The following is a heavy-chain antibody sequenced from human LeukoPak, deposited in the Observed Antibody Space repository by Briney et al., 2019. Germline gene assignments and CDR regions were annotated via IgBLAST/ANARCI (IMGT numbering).Heavy chain of an antibody. J-gene: IGHJ6*04. Sequence: SETLSLTCSVSGGSISSSVHYWGWVRQPPGKGLEWIVSGSSSGNAYYNPSLKSRVTVSVDTSKNQFSLKVTSVTAADTAVYYCARDEKGHASGWTQLGVWGKGTTVTVSS. CDR3: ARDEKGHASGWTQLGV. D-gene: IGHD6-19*01. CDR2: GSSSGNA. V-gene: IGHV4-39*07. CDR1: GGSISSSVHY.